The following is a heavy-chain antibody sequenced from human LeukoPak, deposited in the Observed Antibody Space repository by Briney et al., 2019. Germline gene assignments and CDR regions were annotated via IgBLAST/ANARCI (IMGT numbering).Heavy chain of an antibody. CDR2: INRSGST. J-gene: IGHJ5*02. CDR3: ARNPPLRLSNWFDP. V-gene: IGHV4-34*01. Sequence: SETLSLTCAVYGGSFSGYYWSWIRQPPGKGLEWIGEINRSGSTNYNPSLKTRDAISVDTSNNQYTLELRPVNNAETAVYDCARNPPLRLSNWFDPWGQGNLVTLSS. CDR1: GGSFSGYY. D-gene: IGHD3-3*01.